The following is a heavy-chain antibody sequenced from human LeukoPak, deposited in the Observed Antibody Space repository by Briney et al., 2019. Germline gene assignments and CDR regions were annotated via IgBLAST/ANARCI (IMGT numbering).Heavy chain of an antibody. CDR2: ITDNGDDT. D-gene: IGHD2-2*01. Sequence: GGSLRLSCAASGFTFSSYAMSWARQAPGKGLEWVSIITDNGDDTGHADSVKGRFTISRDNSKNTLYLQMSSLRVEDTAVYYCAKGVGPSAPNGRVFDFWGQGTLVTVSS. CDR1: GFTFSSYA. CDR3: AKGVGPSAPNGRVFDF. V-gene: IGHV3-23*01. J-gene: IGHJ4*02.